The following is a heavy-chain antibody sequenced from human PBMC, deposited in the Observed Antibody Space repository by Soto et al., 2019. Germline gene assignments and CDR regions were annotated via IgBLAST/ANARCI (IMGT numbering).Heavy chain of an antibody. CDR1: GFTFSSYW. Sequence: GGSPRLSCAASGFTFSSYWMSWVRQAPGKGLEWVANIKQDGSEKYYVDSVKGRFTISRDNAKNSLYLQMNSLRAEDTAVYYCARESGSSWYYFDYWGQGTLVTVSS. D-gene: IGHD6-13*01. J-gene: IGHJ4*02. CDR3: ARESGSSWYYFDY. V-gene: IGHV3-7*01. CDR2: IKQDGSEK.